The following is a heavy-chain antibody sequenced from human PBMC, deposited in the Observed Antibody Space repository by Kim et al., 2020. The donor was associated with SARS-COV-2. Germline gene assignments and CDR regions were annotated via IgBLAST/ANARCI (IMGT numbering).Heavy chain of an antibody. CDR3: ARDGGIAVAASYYYYYMDV. J-gene: IGHJ6*03. D-gene: IGHD6-19*01. CDR2: INTNTGNP. CDR1: GYTFTSYA. Sequence: ASVKVSCKASGYTFTSYAMNWVRQAPGQGLEWMGWINTNTGNPTYAQGFTGRFVFSLDTSVSTAYLQISSLKAEDTAVYYCARDGGIAVAASYYYYYMDVWGKGTTVTVSS. V-gene: IGHV7-4-1*02.